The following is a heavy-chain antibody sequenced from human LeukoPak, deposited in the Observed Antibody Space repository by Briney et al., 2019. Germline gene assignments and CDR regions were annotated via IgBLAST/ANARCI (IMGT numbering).Heavy chain of an antibody. D-gene: IGHD2-15*01. CDR1: GFTFSNYG. CDR3: VKDNPRCCGVVPANIDDY. J-gene: IGHJ4*02. Sequence: GGSLRLSCAASGFTFSNYGIHWVRQAPGKGLEWVALISYDGDKTYYVGSVKGRFTISRDNAKNSLYLQMNSLRAEDTAVYYCVKDNPRCCGVVPANIDDYWGQGTLVTVSS. CDR2: ISYDGDKT. V-gene: IGHV3-30*18.